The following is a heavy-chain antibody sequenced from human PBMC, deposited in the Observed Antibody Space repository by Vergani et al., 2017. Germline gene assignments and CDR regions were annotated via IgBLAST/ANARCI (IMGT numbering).Heavy chain of an antibody. D-gene: IGHD2-2*01. CDR1: GGSISSGSYY. Sequence: QVQLQESGPGLVKPSQTLSLTCTVSGGSISSGSYYWSWIRQPAGKGLEWIGRIYTSGSTNYNPSLKSRVTISVDTSKNQFSLKLSSVTAADTAVYYCASYKDIVVVPAAITDAFDIWGQGTMVTVSS. CDR3: ASYKDIVVVPAAITDAFDI. CDR2: IYTSGST. J-gene: IGHJ3*02. V-gene: IGHV4-61*02.